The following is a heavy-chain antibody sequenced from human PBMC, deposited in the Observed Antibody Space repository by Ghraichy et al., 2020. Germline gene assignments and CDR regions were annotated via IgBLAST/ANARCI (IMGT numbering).Heavy chain of an antibody. CDR1: GYSFTTYW. Sequence: GESLNISCKGSGYSFTTYWIAWVRQMSGKGLEWMGIIYPGDSDTRYSPSFQGQVTISADKSITTAYLQWSSLKASDTAMYYCARGWRGSYSHFDYWGQGTLVTVSS. CDR3: ARGWRGSYSHFDY. CDR2: IYPGDSDT. V-gene: IGHV5-51*01. J-gene: IGHJ4*02. D-gene: IGHD3-3*01.